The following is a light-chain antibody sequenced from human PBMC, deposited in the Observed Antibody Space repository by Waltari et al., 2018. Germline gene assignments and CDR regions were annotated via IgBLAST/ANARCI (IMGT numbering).Light chain of an antibody. V-gene: IGKV3-20*01. CDR3: LQYGDSPRT. Sequence: EIVLTQSPGTLSLSPGERATLSCRASQSIRSNFLAWYQQKPGQAPRLLIYGTSSRATGIPDRFIGSGSDTDFTLTISKLEPEDLAVYYCLQYGDSPRTFGQGTKVEVK. CDR1: QSIRSNF. CDR2: GTS. J-gene: IGKJ1*01.